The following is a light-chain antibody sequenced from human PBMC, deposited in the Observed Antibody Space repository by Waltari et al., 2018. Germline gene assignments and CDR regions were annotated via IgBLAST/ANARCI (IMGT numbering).Light chain of an antibody. Sequence: EIVLTQSTGTLSLSPGERATLSCRASQSVSKYLAWYQQRPGQAPRLLIYDASIRATGIPDRFSGSGSGTDFSLTISRLEPEDFAVYYCQKYVNLPATFGQGTKVEIK. CDR1: QSVSKY. CDR2: DAS. J-gene: IGKJ1*01. V-gene: IGKV3-20*01. CDR3: QKYVNLPAT.